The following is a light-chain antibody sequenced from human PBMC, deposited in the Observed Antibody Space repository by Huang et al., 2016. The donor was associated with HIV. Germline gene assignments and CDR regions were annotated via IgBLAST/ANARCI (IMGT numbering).Light chain of an antibody. Sequence: EIVLTQSPGTLSLSPGERATLSCRARQSVSSSYFAWYQQKPGQAPRLLIFGASNRATGIPDRFSGSGSGTDFTLTVSRLEPEDFAVYYCQQYGSSPYTFGQGTKLEIK. V-gene: IGKV3-20*01. CDR3: QQYGSSPYT. CDR1: QSVSSSY. CDR2: GAS. J-gene: IGKJ2*01.